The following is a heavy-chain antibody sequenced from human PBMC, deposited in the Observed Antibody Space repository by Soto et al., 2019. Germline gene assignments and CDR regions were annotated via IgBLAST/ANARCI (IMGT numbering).Heavy chain of an antibody. J-gene: IGHJ2*01. CDR2: INHSGST. V-gene: IGHV4-34*01. CDR3: ARRPVGVSRTDWYFDL. CDR1: GGSLSGYY. Sequence: QVQLQQWGAGLLKPSEPLSLTCAVYGGSLSGYYWRWIRQPPGKGLEWIGEINHSGSTNYNPSLQSRVTISVDTSKNQFSLKLSSVTAADTAVYYCARRPVGVSRTDWYFDLWGRGTLVTVSS. D-gene: IGHD1-26*01.